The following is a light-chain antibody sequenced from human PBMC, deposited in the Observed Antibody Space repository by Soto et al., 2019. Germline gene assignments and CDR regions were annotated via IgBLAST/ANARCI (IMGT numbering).Light chain of an antibody. Sequence: QPALTQPASVSGSPGQSITISCTGTSSDVGAYNRVSWYQQPPDTAPKLMIYEVTNRPSGVPDRFSGSKSGNTASLTISGLQAEDEADYYCSSYTSSSTYVFGTGTKVTVL. CDR2: EVT. CDR1: SSDVGAYNR. V-gene: IGLV2-18*02. J-gene: IGLJ1*01. CDR3: SSYTSSSTYV.